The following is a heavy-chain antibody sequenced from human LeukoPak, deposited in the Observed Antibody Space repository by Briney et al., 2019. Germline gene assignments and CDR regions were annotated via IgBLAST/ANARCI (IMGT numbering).Heavy chain of an antibody. Sequence: AXVTVSCKASGYTFTGYYMHWVRQAPGQGLEWMGWINPNSGGTNYAQKFQGRVTMTRDTSISTAYMELSRLRSDDTAVYYCAREMAIVVVPAAILNQWGQGTLVTVSS. D-gene: IGHD2-2*03. CDR2: INPNSGGT. J-gene: IGHJ4*02. V-gene: IGHV1-2*02. CDR3: AREMAIVVVPAAILNQ. CDR1: GYTFTGYY.